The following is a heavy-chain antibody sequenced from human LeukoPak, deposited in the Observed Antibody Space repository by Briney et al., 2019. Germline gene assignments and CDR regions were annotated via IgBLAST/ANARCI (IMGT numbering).Heavy chain of an antibody. J-gene: IGHJ4*02. V-gene: IGHV4-39*07. Sequence: SETLSLTCTVSGGSISSSSYYWGWIRQPPGKGLEWIGSIYYSGSTYYNPSLKSRVTISVDTSKNQFSLKLSSVTAADTAVNYCARPNVDTAMVPYYWGQGTLVTVSS. CDR3: ARPNVDTAMVPYY. D-gene: IGHD5-18*01. CDR1: GGSISSSSYY. CDR2: IYYSGST.